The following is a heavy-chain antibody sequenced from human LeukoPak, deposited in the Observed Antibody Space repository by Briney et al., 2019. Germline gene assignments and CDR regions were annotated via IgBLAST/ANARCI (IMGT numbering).Heavy chain of an antibody. Sequence: GGSLRLSCAASGFTFSSYWMHWVRQAPGKGLEWVAVISYDGSNKYYADSVKGRFTVSRDNSKNTLYLQMNSLRAEDTAVYYCARGEDDYGSRMDVWGKGTTVTVSS. CDR1: GFTFSSYW. CDR2: ISYDGSNK. D-gene: IGHD4-17*01. CDR3: ARGEDDYGSRMDV. J-gene: IGHJ6*03. V-gene: IGHV3-30*03.